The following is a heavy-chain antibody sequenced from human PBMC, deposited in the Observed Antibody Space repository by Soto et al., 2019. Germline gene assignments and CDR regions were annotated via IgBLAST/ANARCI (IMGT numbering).Heavy chain of an antibody. CDR1: GFSFDDYG. D-gene: IGHD2-2*03. CDR2: ISWNSGDI. V-gene: IGHV3-9*01. CDR3: AKDNDLDRDGPFDY. Sequence: EMQLVGSGGGSVQPGSSLRLSCAASGFSFDDYGMHWVRQGPGKGLEWVSGISWNSGDIYYADSVKGRFTISRDNAKKSLYLQMNSLRTEDTALYYCAKDNDLDRDGPFDYWGQGILVTVSS. J-gene: IGHJ4*02.